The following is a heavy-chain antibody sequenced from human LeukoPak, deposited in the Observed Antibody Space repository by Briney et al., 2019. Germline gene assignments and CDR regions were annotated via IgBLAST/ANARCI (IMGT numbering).Heavy chain of an antibody. J-gene: IGHJ4*02. V-gene: IGHV4-30-4*01. Sequence: SETLSLTCTVSGGSNSSGDYYWSWIRQPPGKGLEWIGYIYYSGSTYYNPSLKSRVTISVDTSKNQFSLKLSSVTAADTAVYYCARGYGDFLWYFDYWGQGTLVTVSS. CDR2: IYYSGST. D-gene: IGHD4-17*01. CDR1: GGSNSSGDYY. CDR3: ARGYGDFLWYFDY.